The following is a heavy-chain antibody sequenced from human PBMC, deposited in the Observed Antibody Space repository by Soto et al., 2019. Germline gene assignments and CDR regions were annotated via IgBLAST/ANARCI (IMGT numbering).Heavy chain of an antibody. CDR1: GYTFTTHY. J-gene: IGHJ4*02. Sequence: QVQLVQSGTEVKKPGASVKVSCKASGYTFTTHYMHWVRQAPGQGLEWMGIINPSGGRTTYALKFQGRVTMTSDTSTNTVDVELTSLRSADTAIYFCARAGENYGSGTFSPPLRYYFNSWGQGTLVTVSS. V-gene: IGHV1-46*01. D-gene: IGHD3-10*01. CDR2: INPSGGRT. CDR3: ARAGENYGSGTFSPPLRYYFNS.